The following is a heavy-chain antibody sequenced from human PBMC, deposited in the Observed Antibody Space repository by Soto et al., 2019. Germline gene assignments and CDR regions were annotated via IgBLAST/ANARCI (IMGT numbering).Heavy chain of an antibody. CDR1: CASINSGGNN. Sequence: PSETLSLTCTVSCASINSGGNNWSWIRQVPGKGLEWIGYINYAGSTFYNPSLNGRVTISLDTSKNHFSLNLNSVTDADKAVYYCARGVEAVTLLITAFDIWGHGTMVTVS. CDR2: INYAGST. V-gene: IGHV4-31*03. J-gene: IGHJ3*02. CDR3: ARGVEAVTLLITAFDI. D-gene: IGHD3-16*01.